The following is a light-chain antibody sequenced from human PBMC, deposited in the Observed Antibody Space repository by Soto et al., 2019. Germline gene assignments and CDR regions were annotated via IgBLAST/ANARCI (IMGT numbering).Light chain of an antibody. CDR3: QQYNNWPPWT. Sequence: EIVMTQSPATLSVSPGDRATLSCRASQSVSSNLAWYQQKPGQAPRLLIYGASTRATGIPSRFSGSGSATEFTLTISSRLSEDVAVYYCQQYNNWPPWTFGQGTKVEIK. CDR1: QSVSSN. CDR2: GAS. V-gene: IGKV3-15*01. J-gene: IGKJ1*01.